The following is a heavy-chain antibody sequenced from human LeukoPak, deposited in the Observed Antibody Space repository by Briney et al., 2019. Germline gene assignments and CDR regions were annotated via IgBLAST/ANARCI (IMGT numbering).Heavy chain of an antibody. D-gene: IGHD5-18*01. CDR2: MNPNSGNT. CDR3: ARGPWIQLWSGYNWFDP. CDR1: GYTFTSYD. J-gene: IGHJ5*02. V-gene: IGHV1-8*01. Sequence: ASVKVSCKASGYTFTSYDINWVRQATGQGLEWMGWMNPNSGNTGYAQKFQGRVTMTRNTSISTAYMELSSLRSEDTAEYYCARGPWIQLWSGYNWFDPWGQGTLVTVSS.